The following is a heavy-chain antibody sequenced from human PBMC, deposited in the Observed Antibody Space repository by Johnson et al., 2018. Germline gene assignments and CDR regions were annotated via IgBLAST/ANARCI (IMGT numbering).Heavy chain of an antibody. CDR3: ARVMAAAGYYYYYYMDV. V-gene: IGHV4-34*01. CDR1: GGSFSGYY. D-gene: IGHD6-13*01. J-gene: IGHJ6*03. CDR2: INHSGST. Sequence: VQLQQWGAGLLKPSETLSLTCAVYGGSFSGYYWSWIRQPPGKGLEWIGEINHSGSTNYNPSLKSRVTISVDTSKNQFSLKLSSVTAADTAGYYCARVMAAAGYYYYYYMDVWGKGTTVTVSS.